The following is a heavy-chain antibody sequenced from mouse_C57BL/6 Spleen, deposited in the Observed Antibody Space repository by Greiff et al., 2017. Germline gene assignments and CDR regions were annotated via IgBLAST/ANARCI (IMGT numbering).Heavy chain of an antibody. D-gene: IGHD2-2*01. J-gene: IGHJ2*01. V-gene: IGHV5-4*01. CDR3: AGDGLWLHYFDY. CDR2: ISDGGSYT. Sequence: EVMLVESGGGLVKPGGSLKLSCAASGFTFSSYAMSWVRQTSEKRLEWVATISDGGSYTYYPDNVKGRFTISRDNAKNNLYLQMSHLKSEDTAMYYCAGDGLWLHYFDYWGQGTTLTASS. CDR1: GFTFSSYA.